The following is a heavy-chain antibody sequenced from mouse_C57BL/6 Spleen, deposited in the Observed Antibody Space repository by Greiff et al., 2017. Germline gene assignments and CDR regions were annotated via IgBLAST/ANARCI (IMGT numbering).Heavy chain of an antibody. CDR3: TTGGLRPPGG. V-gene: IGHV14-4*01. CDR2: IDPENGDT. Sequence: EVKLQESGAELVRPGASVKLSCTASGFNIKDDYMHWVKQRPEQGLEWIGWIDPENGDTEYASKFQGKATITADTSSNTAYLELSSLTPEDTAVYYCTTGGLRPPGGWGQDTTLTVSS. CDR1: GFNIKDDY. J-gene: IGHJ2*01. D-gene: IGHD3-2*02.